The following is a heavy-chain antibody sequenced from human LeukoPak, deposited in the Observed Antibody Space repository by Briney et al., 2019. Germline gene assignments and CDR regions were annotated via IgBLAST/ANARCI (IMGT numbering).Heavy chain of an antibody. Sequence: PGGSLRLSCAASGFTFSSYSMNWVRQAPGKGLGWVSSISSSSSYIHYADSVKGRFTISRDNAKNSLYLQMNSLRAEDTAVYYCARACRRNIPLLWFGELGGYYYYYMDVWGKGTTVTVSS. J-gene: IGHJ6*03. V-gene: IGHV3-21*01. D-gene: IGHD3-10*01. CDR3: ARACRRNIPLLWFGELGGYYYYYMDV. CDR2: ISSSSSYI. CDR1: GFTFSSYS.